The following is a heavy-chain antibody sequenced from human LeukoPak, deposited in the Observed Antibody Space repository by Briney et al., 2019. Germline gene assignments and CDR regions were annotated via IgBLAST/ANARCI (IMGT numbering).Heavy chain of an antibody. CDR3: ASAVYTGYYYYGMDV. Sequence: GESLKISCQGSGYSFTSYWISWVRQMPGKGLGWMGRIDPSDSYTNYSPSFQGHVTISADKSISTACLQWSSLKASDTAMYYCASAVYTGYYYYGMDVWGQGTTVTVSS. V-gene: IGHV5-10-1*01. J-gene: IGHJ6*02. CDR2: IDPSDSYT. CDR1: GYSFTSYW. D-gene: IGHD2-2*02.